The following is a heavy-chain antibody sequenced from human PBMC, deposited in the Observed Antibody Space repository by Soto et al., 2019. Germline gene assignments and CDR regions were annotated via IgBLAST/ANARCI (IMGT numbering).Heavy chain of an antibody. CDR1: GFTFDDYA. J-gene: IGHJ6*03. CDR3: AKGSIAARPYYYYMDV. D-gene: IGHD6-6*01. V-gene: IGHV3-9*01. Sequence: GGSLRLSCAASGFTFDDYAMHWVRQAPGKGLEWVSGISWNSGSIGYADSVKGRFTISRDNAKNSLYLQMNSLRAEDTALYYCAKGSIAARPYYYYMDVWGKGTTVTVSS. CDR2: ISWNSGSI.